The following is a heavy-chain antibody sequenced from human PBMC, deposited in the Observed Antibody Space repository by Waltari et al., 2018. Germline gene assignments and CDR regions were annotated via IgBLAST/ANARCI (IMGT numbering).Heavy chain of an antibody. Sequence: QVQLVQSGAEVKKPGASVKVSCKASGYTFTGYYMHWVRQAPGQGLEWMGRINPNSGGTNYAQKFQGRVTMTRDTSISTAYMELSKLRSDDTAVYYCARVKLSIAARQIDYWGQGTLVTVSS. CDR3: ARVKLSIAARQIDY. CDR2: INPNSGGT. V-gene: IGHV1-2*06. J-gene: IGHJ4*02. D-gene: IGHD6-6*01. CDR1: GYTFTGYY.